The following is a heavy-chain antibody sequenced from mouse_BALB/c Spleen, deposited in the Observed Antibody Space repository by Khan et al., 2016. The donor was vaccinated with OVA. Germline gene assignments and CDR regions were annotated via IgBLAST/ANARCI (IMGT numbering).Heavy chain of an antibody. D-gene: IGHD4-1*01. CDR3: APAGTGDYFDY. CDR2: IDPANDNS. J-gene: IGHJ2*01. CDR1: GFNIKDTH. Sequence: VQLQQSGAELVKPGASVKLSCTASGFNIKDTHMHWVKQRPEQGLEWIGRIDPANDNSKYDPRFQGKATITADTSSNTAYLHLSSLTSEDAAVYYCAPAGTGDYFDYWGQGTTLRVSS. V-gene: IGHV14-3*02.